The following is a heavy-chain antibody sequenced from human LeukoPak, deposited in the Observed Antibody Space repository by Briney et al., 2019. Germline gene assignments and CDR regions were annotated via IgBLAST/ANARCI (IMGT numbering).Heavy chain of an antibody. CDR3: AGSPYYFDSSGYYGVNY. CDR1: GDTFSTYY. D-gene: IGHD3-22*01. V-gene: IGHV1-46*01. Sequence: GASVEVSCKASGDTFSTYYMHWVRQAPGQGLEWMGIIKPSGGSTSYAQKFQGRGTMTRDTSTSTVYMELRSLRSEDTAVYYCAGSPYYFDSSGYYGVNYWGQGTLVTVSS. CDR2: IKPSGGST. J-gene: IGHJ4*02.